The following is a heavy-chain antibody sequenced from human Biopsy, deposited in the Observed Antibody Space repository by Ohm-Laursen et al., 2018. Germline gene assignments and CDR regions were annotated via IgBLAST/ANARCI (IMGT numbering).Heavy chain of an antibody. CDR2: IFYRGST. J-gene: IGHJ5*02. Sequence: GTLSLTCTVSGGSISNNNYYWGWIRQPPGKGLEWIGSIFYRGSTHYKPSLKSRVNISVDTSKNQFSLRLNSVTAADTAVYYCARDYDTSGYYYISWGQGTLVTVS. V-gene: IGHV4-39*01. CDR3: ARDYDTSGYYYIS. D-gene: IGHD3-22*01. CDR1: GGSISNNNYY.